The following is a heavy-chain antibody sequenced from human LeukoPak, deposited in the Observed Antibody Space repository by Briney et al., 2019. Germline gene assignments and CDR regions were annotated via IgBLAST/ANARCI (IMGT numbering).Heavy chain of an antibody. CDR1: GFTFSSYA. V-gene: IGHV3-23*01. D-gene: IGHD3-22*01. CDR2: ISGSGDNT. CDR3: AKGSYYDSSGSFYFDY. Sequence: RPGGSLRLSCAASGFTFSSYAMSWVRQAPGKGLEWVSGISGSGDNTYYADSVKGRFTISRDNSKNTLYVQVISLGTEDTAAYYCAKGSYYDSSGSFYFDYWGQGTLVTVSS. J-gene: IGHJ4*02.